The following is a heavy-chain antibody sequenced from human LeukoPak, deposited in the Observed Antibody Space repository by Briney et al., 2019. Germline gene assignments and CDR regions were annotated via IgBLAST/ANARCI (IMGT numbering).Heavy chain of an antibody. J-gene: IGHJ4*02. V-gene: IGHV1-69*06. CDR2: IIPIFGTA. Sequence: ASVKVSCKASGGTFSSYAISWVRQGPGQGLEWRGGIIPIFGTANYAQKFQGRVTITADKSTSTAYMELSSLRSEDTAVYYCARDKDDILTGYYKGSFDYWGQGTLVTVSS. D-gene: IGHD3-9*01. CDR1: GGTFSSYA. CDR3: ARDKDDILTGYYKGSFDY.